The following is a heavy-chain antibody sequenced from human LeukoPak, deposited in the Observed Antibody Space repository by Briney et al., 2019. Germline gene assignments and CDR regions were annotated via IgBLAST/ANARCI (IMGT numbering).Heavy chain of an antibody. D-gene: IGHD3-10*01. CDR1: GFTFSSYA. CDR2: ISYDGSNK. J-gene: IGHJ6*02. Sequence: GGALRLSCAACGFTFSSYAMHWVRQAPGTGLEGVAVISYDGSNKYYADSVKGRSTISRDNSKNALYLQMNSLRGEDTNVYYCARDLYTSELLWFGELDPHYGMDVWGQGTTVTVSS. CDR3: ARDLYTSELLWFGELDPHYGMDV. V-gene: IGHV3-30-3*01.